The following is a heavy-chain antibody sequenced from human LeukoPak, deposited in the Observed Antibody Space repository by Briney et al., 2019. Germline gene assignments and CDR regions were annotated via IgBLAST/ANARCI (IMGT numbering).Heavy chain of an antibody. CDR3: ARDGNYYDSSGYYEEFDY. CDR2: IHPSGGST. J-gene: IGHJ4*02. CDR1: GYTFTSYY. D-gene: IGHD3-22*01. Sequence: ASEKVSCKASGYTFTSYYMHWVRQAPGQGLEWMGIIHPSGGSTSYAQKFQGRVTMTRDTSTSTVYMELSSLRSEDTAVYYCARDGNYYDSSGYYEEFDYWGQGALVTVSS. V-gene: IGHV1-46*01.